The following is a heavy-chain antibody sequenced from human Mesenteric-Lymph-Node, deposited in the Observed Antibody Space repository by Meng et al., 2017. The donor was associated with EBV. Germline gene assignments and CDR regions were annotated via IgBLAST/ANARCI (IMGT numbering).Heavy chain of an antibody. CDR1: GCSCSGYY. CDR3: ARYGCSGGSCYPYFDY. V-gene: IGHV4-34*01. CDR2: INPSGST. D-gene: IGHD2-15*01. Sequence: QVQLQQWGAVLLKPSETLSLTFGFYGCSCSGYYWSWIRQPPGKGLEWIGEINPSGSTNYNSSLKSRVTMSVDTSKNQFSLKLSSVTAADTAVYYCARYGCSGGSCYPYFDYWGQGTLVTVSS. J-gene: IGHJ4*02.